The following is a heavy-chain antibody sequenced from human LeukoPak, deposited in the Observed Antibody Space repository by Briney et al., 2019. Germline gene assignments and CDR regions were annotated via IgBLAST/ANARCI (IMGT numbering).Heavy chain of an antibody. CDR2: IIPILGIA. V-gene: IGHV1-69*04. CDR3: ARDLPPYYFDY. J-gene: IGHJ4*02. CDR1: GGIFSSYA. Sequence: SVKVSCKASGGIFSSYAISWVRQAPGQGLEWMGRIIPILGIANYAQKFQGRVTIAADKSTSTAYMDLSSLGSEDTAVYYCARDLPPYYFDYWGQGTLVTVSS.